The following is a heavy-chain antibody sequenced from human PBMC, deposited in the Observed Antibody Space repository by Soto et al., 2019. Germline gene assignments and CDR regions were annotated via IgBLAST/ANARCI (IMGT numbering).Heavy chain of an antibody. D-gene: IGHD1-26*01. CDR3: TRDPHSLDY. V-gene: IGHV3-48*02. Sequence: GGSLRLSCAASGFIFSTYSINWVRQTPGKGLEWVSYINKDSSATYYADSVKGRFTISRDNVKNLLYLEMNSLRDEDTAVYYCTRDPHSLDYWGQGTLVTVSS. J-gene: IGHJ4*02. CDR1: GFIFSTYS. CDR2: INKDSSAT.